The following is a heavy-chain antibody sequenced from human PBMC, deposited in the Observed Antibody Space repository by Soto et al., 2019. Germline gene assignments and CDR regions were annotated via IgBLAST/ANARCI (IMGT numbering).Heavy chain of an antibody. J-gene: IGHJ6*02. Sequence: GSLRLSCAASGFTFSSYGMHWVRQAPGKGLEWVAVISYDGSNKYYADSVKGRFTISRDNSKNTLYLQMNSLRAEDTAVYYCAKIVVVTATLDVWGQGTTVTVSS. CDR1: GFTFSSYG. CDR2: ISYDGSNK. D-gene: IGHD2-21*02. V-gene: IGHV3-30*18. CDR3: AKIVVVTATLDV.